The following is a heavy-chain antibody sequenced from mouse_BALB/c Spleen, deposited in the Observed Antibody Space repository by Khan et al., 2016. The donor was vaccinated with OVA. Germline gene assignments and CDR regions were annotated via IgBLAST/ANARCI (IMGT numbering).Heavy chain of an antibody. CDR3: ARTARLKY. V-gene: IGHV3-2*02. D-gene: IGHD1-2*01. CDR1: GYSITSGYV. CDR2: ISYSGST. Sequence: EVQLQESGPGLVKPSQSLSLSCTVTGYSITSGYVWYWIRQFPGNLLEWMGFISYSGSTNYNPSLKSRISITRDTSKNHFFLQLNSVTTEDTATNDGARTARLKYGGKGTKLTVSS. J-gene: IGHJ2*01.